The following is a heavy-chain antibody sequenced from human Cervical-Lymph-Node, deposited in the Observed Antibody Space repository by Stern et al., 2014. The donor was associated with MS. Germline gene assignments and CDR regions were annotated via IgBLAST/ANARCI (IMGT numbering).Heavy chain of an antibody. J-gene: IGHJ4*02. Sequence: QVQLQESGPGLVKPSQTLSLTCTVSGGSISSGGYYWSWIRQHPGKGLEWIGYTYYSGSTYSNPSLKCRVTISVDTSKNQLSLKLSSVTAADTAVYYCARGPSPGQQLFYFDYWGQGTLVTVSS. CDR3: ARGPSPGQQLFYFDY. CDR1: GGSISSGGYY. V-gene: IGHV4-31*03. CDR2: TYYSGST. D-gene: IGHD6-13*01.